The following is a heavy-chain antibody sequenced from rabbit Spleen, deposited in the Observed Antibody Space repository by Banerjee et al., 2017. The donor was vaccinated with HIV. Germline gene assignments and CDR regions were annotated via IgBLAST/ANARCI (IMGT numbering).Heavy chain of an antibody. CDR2: IYADFSGST. D-gene: IGHD8-1*01. CDR3: ARDTGSSFSSYGMDL. J-gene: IGHJ6*01. V-gene: IGHV1S40*01. CDR1: GFSFSAGYY. Sequence: QSLEESGGDLVKPGASLTLTCTASGFSFSAGYYMCWVRQAPGKGLECIACIYADFSGSTHYATWAKGRFTISKTSSTTVTLQMTSLTVADTATYFCARDTGSSFSSYGMDLWGPGTLVTVS.